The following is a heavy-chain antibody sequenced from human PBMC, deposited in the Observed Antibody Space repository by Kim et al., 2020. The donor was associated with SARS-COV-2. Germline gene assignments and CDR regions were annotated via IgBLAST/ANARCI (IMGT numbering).Heavy chain of an antibody. CDR2: ISGGGGST. CDR1: GFTFSDYA. D-gene: IGHD1-26*01. CDR3: ASPLSGGGRYPNL. V-gene: IGHV3-23*01. J-gene: IGHJ5*02. Sequence: GGSLRLSCAASGFTFSDYAMTWVRQAPGKGLEWVSAISGGGGSTYYADSVKGRFTISRDNSKNTLYLQMNNLRAEDAAVYYCASPLSGGGRYPNLWGQGTLVTVSS.